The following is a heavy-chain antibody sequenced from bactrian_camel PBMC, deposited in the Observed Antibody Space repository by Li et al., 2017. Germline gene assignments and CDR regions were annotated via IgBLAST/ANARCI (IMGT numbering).Heavy chain of an antibody. CDR1: GFTFSSYA. CDR2: INSGGGST. V-gene: IGHV3S31*01. CDR3: ATDQGADGSWYRFFDY. Sequence: VQLVESGGGLVQPGGSVRLSCAASGFTFSSYAMTWVRQASGKGLEWVSSINSGGGSTYYADSVKGRFTISRDNAKNTLYLQMNSLKTEDTAVYYCATDQGADGSWYRFFDYWGQGTQVTVS. J-gene: IGHJ4*01. D-gene: IGHD6*01.